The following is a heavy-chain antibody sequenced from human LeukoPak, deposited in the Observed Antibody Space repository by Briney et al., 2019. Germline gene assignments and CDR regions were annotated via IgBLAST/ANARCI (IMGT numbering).Heavy chain of an antibody. CDR2: ISGSSSTI. Sequence: GALRLSCAASGFTFSTYSMNWVRQAPGKGLEWLSHISGSSSTIYYADSVKGRFTISRDNAKNSLYLQMNSLRAEDTAVYYCARGTFTPGPWGQGTLVTVSS. J-gene: IGHJ5*02. CDR3: ARGTFTPGP. V-gene: IGHV3-48*01. CDR1: GFTFSTYS.